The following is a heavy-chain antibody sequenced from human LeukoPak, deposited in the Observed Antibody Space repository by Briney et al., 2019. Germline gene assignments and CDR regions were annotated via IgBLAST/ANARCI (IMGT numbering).Heavy chain of an antibody. J-gene: IGHJ4*02. V-gene: IGHV4-59*02. D-gene: IGHD3-10*01. CDR1: GVSVNPNY. Sequence: SETLSLTCTISGVSVNPNYWSWIRQPPGKGLEWIGYMYYSGSSNYNPSLKSRVTISIDASKNQFSLNLSSVTAADTAVYYCAKSFSASFFEYWGQGVLVTVSS. CDR2: MYYSGSS. CDR3: AKSFSASFFEY.